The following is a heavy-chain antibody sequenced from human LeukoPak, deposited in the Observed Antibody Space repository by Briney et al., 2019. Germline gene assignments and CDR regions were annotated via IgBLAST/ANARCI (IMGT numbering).Heavy chain of an antibody. CDR1: GGSISSSSYY. Sequence: SETLSLTCTVSGGSISSSSYYWGWIRQPPGKGLEWIGSIYYSGSTYYNPSLKSRVTISVDTSKNQFSLKLSSVTAADTAVYYCARDLKDCSSTSCYNAWFDPWGQGTLVNVSS. J-gene: IGHJ5*02. D-gene: IGHD2-2*02. CDR2: IYYSGST. V-gene: IGHV4-39*07. CDR3: ARDLKDCSSTSCYNAWFDP.